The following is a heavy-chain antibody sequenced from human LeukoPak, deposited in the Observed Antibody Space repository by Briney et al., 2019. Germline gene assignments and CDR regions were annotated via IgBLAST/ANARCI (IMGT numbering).Heavy chain of an antibody. D-gene: IGHD6-19*01. CDR1: GGSVSSSGHY. CDR2: IYYTGST. J-gene: IGHJ4*02. CDR3: ASGGPYSSGWYLEF. V-gene: IGHV4-31*03. Sequence: SSQTLSLTCTVSGGSVSSSGHYWSWVRQLPGKGLEWIGYIYYTGSTYYNPSLKSRLTISEDRSKNQFSLRLTSVTAADTALYYCASGGPYSSGWYLEFWGQGTLVTLSS.